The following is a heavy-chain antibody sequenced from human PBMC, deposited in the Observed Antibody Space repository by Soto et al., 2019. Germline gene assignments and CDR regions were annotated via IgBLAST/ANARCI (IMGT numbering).Heavy chain of an antibody. CDR1: RFAFSSYW. CDR2: INSDGSST. CDR3: ARTARVPWFDP. V-gene: IGHV3-74*01. D-gene: IGHD6-25*01. Sequence: GKTLALSFAASRFAFSSYWMHWVRPAPGKGLVRVSRINSDGSSTSYADSVKGRFTISRDNAKNTLYLQMNSLRAEDTAAYYCARTARVPWFDPWGQGTLVTVSS. J-gene: IGHJ5*02.